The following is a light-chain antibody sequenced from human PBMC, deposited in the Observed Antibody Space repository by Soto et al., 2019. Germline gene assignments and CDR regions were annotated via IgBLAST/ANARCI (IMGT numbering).Light chain of an antibody. V-gene: IGLV2-11*01. CDR3: FSRAVSLYV. J-gene: IGLJ1*01. CDR1: NSDIGAYNS. Sequence: QSALTQPRSVSGSLGQSVTISCTGSNSDIGAYNSVSWYQQYPGKAPKPIIYDVNERPSGVPDRFSGSKSGHTASLTISGLQPEDEADYYCFSRAVSLYVFGNGTKVTVL. CDR2: DVN.